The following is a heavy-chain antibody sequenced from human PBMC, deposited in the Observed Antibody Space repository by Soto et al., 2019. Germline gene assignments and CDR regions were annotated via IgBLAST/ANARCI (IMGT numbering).Heavy chain of an antibody. CDR2: ISYDGSNK. CDR1: GFTFSSYG. Sequence: QVQLVESGGGVVQPGRSLRLSCAASGFTFSSYGMHWVRQAPGKGLEWVAVISYDGSNKFYADSVKGRFTISRDNSKNTLYLQMNSLRAEDTAVYYCAKLLWFGELSVRDYWGQGTLVTVSS. V-gene: IGHV3-30*18. J-gene: IGHJ4*02. D-gene: IGHD3-10*01. CDR3: AKLLWFGELSVRDY.